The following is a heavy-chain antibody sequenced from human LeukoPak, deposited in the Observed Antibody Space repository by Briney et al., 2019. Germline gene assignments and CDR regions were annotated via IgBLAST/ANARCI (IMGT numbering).Heavy chain of an antibody. D-gene: IGHD3-10*01. CDR1: GYTFTSYD. Sequence: ASVKVSCKASGYTFTSYDINWVRQATGQGLEWMGWMNPNSGNTGYAQKFQGRVTMTRNTSISTAYMELSSLRSEDTAVYYCARAWDGSGSYPLFPDYWGQGTLVTVSS. CDR3: ARAWDGSGSYPLFPDY. J-gene: IGHJ4*02. V-gene: IGHV1-8*01. CDR2: MNPNSGNT.